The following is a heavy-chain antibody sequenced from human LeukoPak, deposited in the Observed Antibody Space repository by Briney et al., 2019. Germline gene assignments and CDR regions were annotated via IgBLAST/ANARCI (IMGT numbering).Heavy chain of an antibody. D-gene: IGHD3-22*01. CDR2: ISWNSGSI. V-gene: IGHV3-9*03. CDR3: AKDKDSSGLHWYFDL. J-gene: IGHJ2*01. CDR1: GFTFDDYA. Sequence: GRSLRLSCAASGFTFDDYAMHWVRQAPGKGLEWVSGISWNSGSIGYADSVKGRFTISRDNAKNPLYLQMNSLRAEDMALYYCAKDKDSSGLHWYFDLWGRGTLVTVSS.